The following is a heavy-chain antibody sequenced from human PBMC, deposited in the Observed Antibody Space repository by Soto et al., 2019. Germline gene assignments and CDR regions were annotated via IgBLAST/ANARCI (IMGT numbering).Heavy chain of an antibody. Sequence: SETLSLTCSVSAGSVSNQTDYWSWIRQPPGKRLEWIGYVYYSGTTNYNPSLKSRVTISVDLSKNQFSLRLSSVTTADTALYYCARTTAVPNTLRSRYFFDYWGQGTLVTVSS. CDR1: AGSVSNQTDY. CDR2: VYYSGTT. V-gene: IGHV4-61*01. J-gene: IGHJ4*02. CDR3: ARTTAVPNTLRSRYFFDY. D-gene: IGHD4-17*01.